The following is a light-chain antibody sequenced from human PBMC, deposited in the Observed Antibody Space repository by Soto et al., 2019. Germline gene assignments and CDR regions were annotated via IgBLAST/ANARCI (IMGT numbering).Light chain of an antibody. J-gene: IGKJ5*01. Sequence: AIQLNEYPAALSAYVGDRVTITCRASQGISSALAWYQQKPGKAPKLLIYDASSVESGVPSRFSGSGSGTDFTLTISSLQPEDFATYYCQQFNNYPITFGQGTRLEIK. V-gene: IGKV1D-13*01. CDR1: QGISSA. CDR3: QQFNNYPIT. CDR2: DAS.